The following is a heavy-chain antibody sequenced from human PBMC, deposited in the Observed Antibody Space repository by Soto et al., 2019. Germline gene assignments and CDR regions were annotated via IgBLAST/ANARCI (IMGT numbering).Heavy chain of an antibody. D-gene: IGHD1-26*01. Sequence: GASVKVSCKASGGTFSSYAISWVRQAPGQGLEWMGGIIPIFGTANYAQKFQGRVTITADESTSTAYMELSSLRSEDKAVYYCASGKVPNIGGLDVWGQGTTVTVSS. CDR1: GGTFSSYA. CDR2: IIPIFGTA. V-gene: IGHV1-69*13. J-gene: IGHJ6*02. CDR3: ASGKVPNIGGLDV.